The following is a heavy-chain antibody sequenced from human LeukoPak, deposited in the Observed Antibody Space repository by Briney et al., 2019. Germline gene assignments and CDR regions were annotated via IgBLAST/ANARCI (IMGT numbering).Heavy chain of an antibody. CDR3: ATEGCSGGSCYPTGWFDP. J-gene: IGHJ5*02. Sequence: ASVKVSCKVSGYTFTDYYMHWVQQAPGKGLEWMGLVDPEDGETIYAEKFQGRATITADTSTDTAYMELSSLRPEDTAVYYCATEGCSGGSCYPTGWFDPWGQGTLVTVSS. CDR2: VDPEDGET. CDR1: GYTFTDYY. V-gene: IGHV1-69-2*01. D-gene: IGHD2-15*01.